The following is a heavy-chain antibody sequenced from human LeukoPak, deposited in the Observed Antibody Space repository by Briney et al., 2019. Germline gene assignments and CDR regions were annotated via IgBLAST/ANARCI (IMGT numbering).Heavy chain of an antibody. CDR3: ARGGSGFERYFDL. J-gene: IGHJ2*01. CDR2: IKQDGSEK. Sequence: GGSLRPSCAASGFTFNIYWMSWVRQAPGKGLEWLANIKQDGSEKYYVDSVKGRFTISRDNAKNSLYLQMNSLRAEDTAVYYCARGGSGFERYFDLWGRGTLVTVSS. D-gene: IGHD6-19*01. V-gene: IGHV3-7*05. CDR1: GFTFNIYW.